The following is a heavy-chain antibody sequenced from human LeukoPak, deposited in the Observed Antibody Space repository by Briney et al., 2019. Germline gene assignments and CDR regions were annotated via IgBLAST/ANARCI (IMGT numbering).Heavy chain of an antibody. CDR3: ARAGSTVTHY. V-gene: IGHV4-59*01. Sequence: PSETLSLTCTVSGDSISSYYWSWIGQPPGKGLEWIGYIYYSGSTYYNASLKSRVTISVDTSKNQFSLKLSSVTAADTAVYYCARAGSTVTHYWGQGTLVTVSS. D-gene: IGHD4-17*01. CDR1: GDSISSYY. CDR2: IYYSGST. J-gene: IGHJ4*02.